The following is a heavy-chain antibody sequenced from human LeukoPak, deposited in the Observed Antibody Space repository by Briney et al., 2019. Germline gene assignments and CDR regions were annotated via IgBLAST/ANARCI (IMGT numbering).Heavy chain of an antibody. CDR2: IYYSGST. J-gene: IGHJ4*02. CDR1: GGSISSSSYY. Sequence: SGPGLVKPSETLSLTCTVSGGSISSSSYYWGWIRQPPGKGLEWIGSIYYSGSTYYNPSLKSRVTISVDTSKNQFSLKLSSVTAAGTAVYYCARLPCGSTSCYGGFDYWGQGTLVTVSS. D-gene: IGHD2-2*01. V-gene: IGHV4-39*01. CDR3: ARLPCGSTSCYGGFDY.